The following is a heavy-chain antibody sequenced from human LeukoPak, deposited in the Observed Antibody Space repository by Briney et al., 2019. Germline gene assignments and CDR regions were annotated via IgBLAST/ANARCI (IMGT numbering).Heavy chain of an antibody. CDR1: GYSFTSYW. CDR3: ARQSITGTTASDY. CDR2: ISPGDSDT. D-gene: IGHD1-7*01. Sequence: GESLKISCKGSGYSFTSYWIGWGRQMPGKGLEWMGIISPGDSDTRYSPSFQGQVTISADKSISTAYLQWSSLKASDTAMYYCARQSITGTTASDYWGQGTLVTVSS. J-gene: IGHJ4*02. V-gene: IGHV5-51*01.